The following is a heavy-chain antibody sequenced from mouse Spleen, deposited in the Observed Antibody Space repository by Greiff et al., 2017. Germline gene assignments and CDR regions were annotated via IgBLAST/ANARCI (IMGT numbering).Heavy chain of an antibody. CDR2: ISSGGGNT. D-gene: IGHD1-1*01. V-gene: IGHV5-9*04. J-gene: IGHJ2*01. CDR3: ARRVVYGYFDY. Sequence: EVKLEESGGGLVKPGGSLKLSCAASGFTFSSYTMSWVRQTPAKRLEWVATISSGGGNTYYPDSVKGRFTISRDNARNTLYLQMSSLRSEDTAMYYCARRVVYGYFDYWGQGTTLTVSS. CDR1: GFTFSSYT.